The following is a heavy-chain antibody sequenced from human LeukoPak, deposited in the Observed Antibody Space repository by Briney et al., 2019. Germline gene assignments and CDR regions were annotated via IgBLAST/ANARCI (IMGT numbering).Heavy chain of an antibody. Sequence: SETLSLTCTVSGGSISSYYWSWIRQPPGKGLEWIGYIYYSGSTNYNPSLKSRVTISVDTSKNQFSLKPSSVTAADTAVYYCARVIYDYAREAYYYYYMDVWGKGTTVTISS. V-gene: IGHV4-59*01. CDR3: ARVIYDYAREAYYYYYMDV. CDR2: IYYSGST. CDR1: GGSISSYY. D-gene: IGHD3-16*01. J-gene: IGHJ6*03.